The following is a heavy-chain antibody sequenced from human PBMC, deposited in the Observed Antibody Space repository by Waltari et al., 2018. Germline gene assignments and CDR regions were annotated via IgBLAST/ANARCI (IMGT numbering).Heavy chain of an antibody. D-gene: IGHD5-12*01. CDR1: GVSITSNRHY. CDR2: MSYSGAT. J-gene: IGHJ3*01. Sequence: QLQLQESGPGLVKPSETLSLTYSVSGVSITSNRHYWGWIRQPPGQGLEWIGTMSYSGATYSSPSLQSRVTISRDTSKNQLSLKLGSVTAADTAVYYCATYIGASVGTAAFDVWGQGTMVTVSS. V-gene: IGHV4-39*01. CDR3: ATYIGASVGTAAFDV.